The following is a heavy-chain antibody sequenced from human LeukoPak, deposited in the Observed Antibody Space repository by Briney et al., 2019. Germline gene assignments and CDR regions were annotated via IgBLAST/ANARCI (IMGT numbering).Heavy chain of an antibody. V-gene: IGHV3-23*01. CDR2: ISGSGGST. Sequence: GGSLRLSCAASRFTFSSYAMSWVRQAPGKGLEWVSAISGSGGSTYYADSVKGRFTISRDNCKNTLYLQMNSLRAEDTAVYYCAKDHNSGQVRFSEWLLCGYWGQGTLVTVSS. CDR3: AKDHNSGQVRFSEWLLCGY. CDR1: RFTFSSYA. J-gene: IGHJ4*02. D-gene: IGHD3-3*01.